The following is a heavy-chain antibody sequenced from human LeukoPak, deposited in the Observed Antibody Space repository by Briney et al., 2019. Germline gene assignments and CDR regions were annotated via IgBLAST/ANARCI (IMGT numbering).Heavy chain of an antibody. J-gene: IGHJ4*02. D-gene: IGHD3-10*01. CDR2: ISGNGGDI. V-gene: IGHV3-11*01. CDR3: VRHAGRAGGQ. Sequence: GRTLRLSCAASGFSFGGHYMSWGRQAPGKGPEWISYISGNGGDIAYADSVKGRFTISRDNAKNSLHLQMNSLRVEDTAVYHCVRHAGRAGGQWGQGTLIAVSS. CDR1: GFSFGGHY.